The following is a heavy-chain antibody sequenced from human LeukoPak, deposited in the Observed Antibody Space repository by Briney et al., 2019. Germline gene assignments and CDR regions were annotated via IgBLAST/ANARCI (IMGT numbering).Heavy chain of an antibody. CDR1: GFTFSSYS. D-gene: IGHD6-19*01. CDR2: ISSSSSYI. CDR3: AREFIAVAGTGD. V-gene: IGHV3-21*01. Sequence: GGSLRLSCAASGFTFSSYSMNWVRQAPGKGLEWVSSISSSSSYIYYADSVKGRFAISRDNAKNSLYLQMNSLRAEDTAVYYCAREFIAVAGTGDWGQGTLVTVSS. J-gene: IGHJ4*02.